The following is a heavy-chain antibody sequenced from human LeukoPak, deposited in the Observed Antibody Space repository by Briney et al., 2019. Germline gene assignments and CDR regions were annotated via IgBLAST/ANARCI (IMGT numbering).Heavy chain of an antibody. V-gene: IGHV3-48*01. CDR3: VRRASTDYYYYYGMDV. CDR1: GFTFSDYA. Sequence: AGGSLRLSCAASGFTFSDYALNWVRQAPGKGLEWVSYISSGSNTIYYADSVKGRFTISRDNAKNLLYLQMNSLRAEDTAVYYCVRRASTDYYYYYGMDVWGQGTTVTVSS. D-gene: IGHD2-2*01. J-gene: IGHJ6*02. CDR2: ISSGSNTI.